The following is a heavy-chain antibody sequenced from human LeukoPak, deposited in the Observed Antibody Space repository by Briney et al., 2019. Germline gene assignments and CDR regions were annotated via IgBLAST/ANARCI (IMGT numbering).Heavy chain of an antibody. CDR1: GGTFSSYA. CDR2: IIPIFGTA. D-gene: IGHD6-6*01. J-gene: IGHJ6*03. Sequence: SVTVSCKASGGTFSSYAISWVRQAPGQGLEWMGGIIPIFGTANYAQKFQGRVTITTDESTSTAYMELSSLRSEDTAVYYCAIKTNEYSSSYDYYYYMDVWGKGTTVTVSS. CDR3: AIKTNEYSSSYDYYYYMDV. V-gene: IGHV1-69*05.